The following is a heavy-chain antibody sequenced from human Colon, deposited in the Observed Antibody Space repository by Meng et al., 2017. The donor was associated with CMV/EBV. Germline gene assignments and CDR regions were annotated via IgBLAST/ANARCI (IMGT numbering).Heavy chain of an antibody. D-gene: IGHD1-26*01. Sequence: GGSLRLSCAASGFTVSSSYMTWVRQAPGKGLEWVSVIYNSDNIYYADSVKGRFTISRDKSKNTLYLQINSLRVEDTAVYYCVRDILRVGITYYFDYWGQGTLVTVSS. CDR3: VRDILRVGITYYFDY. CDR2: IYNSDNI. V-gene: IGHV3-53*01. J-gene: IGHJ4*02. CDR1: GFTVSSSY.